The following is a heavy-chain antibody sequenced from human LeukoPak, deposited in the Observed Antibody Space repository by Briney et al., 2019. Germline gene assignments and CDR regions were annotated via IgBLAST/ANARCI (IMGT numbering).Heavy chain of an antibody. CDR3: ARQYYDSSGYYYFNAFDI. J-gene: IGHJ3*02. CDR1: GGSISSYY. CDR2: IYYSGST. V-gene: IGHV4-59*08. Sequence: PSETLSLTCTVSGGSISSYYWSWIRQPPGKGLEWIGYIYYSGSTNYNPSLKSRVTISVDTSKNQFSLKLSSVTAADTAVYYCARQYYDSSGYYYFNAFDIWGQGTMVTVSS. D-gene: IGHD3-22*01.